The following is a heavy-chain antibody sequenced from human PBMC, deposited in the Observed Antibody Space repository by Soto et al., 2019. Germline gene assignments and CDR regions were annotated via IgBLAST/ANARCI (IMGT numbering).Heavy chain of an antibody. Sequence: PGGSLRLSCAASGFTFSSYAMSWVRQAPGKGLEWVSAISSSGDSTYYAESVRGRFTISRDNSINTLYLQMRSLRPEDTAVYYCAHPRGYGVFDAVDIWGQGTTVTVSS. CDR3: AHPRGYGVFDAVDI. D-gene: IGHD4-17*01. CDR2: ISSSGDST. CDR1: GFTFSSYA. J-gene: IGHJ3*02. V-gene: IGHV3-23*01.